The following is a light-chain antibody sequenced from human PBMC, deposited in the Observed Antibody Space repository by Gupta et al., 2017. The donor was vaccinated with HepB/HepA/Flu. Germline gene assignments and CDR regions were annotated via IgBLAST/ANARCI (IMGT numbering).Light chain of an antibody. CDR2: DAS. J-gene: IGKJ4*01. V-gene: IGKV3-11*01. Sequence: VLTQSPATLSLSPGERATLSCRASQSVSSDLAWYQQKPGQAPRLLISDASNRATGIPARFNGSGSGTDFTLTISSLEPEDFAVYYCQQRSNWPLTFGGGTKVEIK. CDR3: QQRSNWPLT. CDR1: QSVSSD.